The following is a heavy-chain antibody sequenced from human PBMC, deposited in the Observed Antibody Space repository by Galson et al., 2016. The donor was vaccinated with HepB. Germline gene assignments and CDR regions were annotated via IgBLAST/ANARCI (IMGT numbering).Heavy chain of an antibody. CDR3: ARARYSSSWFGDFDY. CDR1: GFSFSLYG. J-gene: IGHJ4*02. V-gene: IGHV3-33*01. CDR2: IWYDGETK. Sequence: SLRLSCAASGFSFSLYGMHWVRQAPGKGLEWVALIWYDGETKYSADSVKGRFTISRDNSDNTLYLHMDSLRAEDTAVYYWARARYSSSWFGDFDYWGQGTLVIVSS. D-gene: IGHD6-19*01.